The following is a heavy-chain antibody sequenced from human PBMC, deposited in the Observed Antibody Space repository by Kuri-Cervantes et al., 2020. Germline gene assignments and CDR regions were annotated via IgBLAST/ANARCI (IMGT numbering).Heavy chain of an antibody. V-gene: IGHV3-21*01. D-gene: IGHD2-2*02. CDR2: ISRNSDYI. CDR3: AKDLYCSSTSCHTRLGDYGMDV. J-gene: IGHJ6*02. CDR1: GFTFSSYS. Sequence: GGSLRLSCAASGFTFSSYSMNWVRQAPGKGLEWVSSISRNSDYIYYADSVRGRFTISRDNAKNSLYLQMNSLRAEDTAVYYCAKDLYCSSTSCHTRLGDYGMDVWGQGTTVTVSS.